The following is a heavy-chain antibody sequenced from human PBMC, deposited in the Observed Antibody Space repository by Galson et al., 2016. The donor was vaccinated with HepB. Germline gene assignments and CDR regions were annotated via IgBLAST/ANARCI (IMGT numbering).Heavy chain of an antibody. Sequence: SVKVSCKASGGTFSSFAISWVRQAPGQGLEWMGGIIPIFGTTNYAQKFQGRVTITADESTSTAYMELSSLRSDDTAVYYCARVWYSSSWYPPGNYWGQGTLVTVSS. CDR1: GGTFSSFA. J-gene: IGHJ4*02. D-gene: IGHD6-13*01. V-gene: IGHV1-69*13. CDR3: ARVWYSSSWYPPGNY. CDR2: IIPIFGTT.